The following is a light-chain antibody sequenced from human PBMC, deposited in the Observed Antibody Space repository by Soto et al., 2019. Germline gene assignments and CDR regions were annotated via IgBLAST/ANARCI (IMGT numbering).Light chain of an antibody. J-gene: IGKJ1*01. CDR1: QSITNY. CDR2: AAS. V-gene: IGKV1-39*01. Sequence: DIQMTQSPSALSASVGDRVTITCRASQSITNYLNWYQHKPGQAPNLLIYAASTLQAGVPDRFSGSGSGTDFTLTISRLEPEDFAVYYCQQYGSSWTFGQGTKVDIK. CDR3: QQYGSSWT.